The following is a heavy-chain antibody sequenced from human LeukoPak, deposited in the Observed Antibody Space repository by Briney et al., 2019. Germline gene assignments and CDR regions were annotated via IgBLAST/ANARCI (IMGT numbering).Heavy chain of an antibody. CDR3: AKESVRGVIMGAFDI. V-gene: IGHV3-30*18. D-gene: IGHD3-10*01. Sequence: GGSLRLSCAASGFTFSSYGMHWVRQAPGKGLEWVAVISYDGSNKYYADSVKGRFTISRDNSKNTLHLQMNSLRAEDTAVYYCAKESVRGVIMGAFDIWGQGTMVTVSS. J-gene: IGHJ3*02. CDR1: GFTFSSYG. CDR2: ISYDGSNK.